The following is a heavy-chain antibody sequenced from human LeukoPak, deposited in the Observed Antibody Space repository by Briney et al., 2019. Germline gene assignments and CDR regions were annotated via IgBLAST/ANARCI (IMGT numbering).Heavy chain of an antibody. CDR2: INHSGST. Sequence: SETLSLTCAVYGGSFSGYYWSWIRQPPGKALEWIGEINHSGSTNYNPSLKSRVTISVDTSKNQFSLKLSSVTAADTAVYYCASRKVVVVTALNWFDPWGQGTLVTVSS. CDR3: ASRKVVVVTALNWFDP. V-gene: IGHV4-34*01. D-gene: IGHD2-21*02. J-gene: IGHJ5*02. CDR1: GGSFSGYY.